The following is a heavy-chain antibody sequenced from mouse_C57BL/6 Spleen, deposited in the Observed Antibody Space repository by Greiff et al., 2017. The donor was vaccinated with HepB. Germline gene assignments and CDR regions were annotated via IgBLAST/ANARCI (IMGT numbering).Heavy chain of an antibody. CDR1: GYTFTDYY. CDR3: ARSIYYGPAWFAY. V-gene: IGHV1-26*01. D-gene: IGHD2-1*01. Sequence: EVQLQQSGPELVKPGASVKISCKASGYTFTDYYMNWVKQSHGKSLEWIGDINPNNGGTSYNQKFKGKATLTVDKSSSTAYMELRSLTSEDSAVYYCARSIYYGPAWFAYWGQGTLVTVSA. J-gene: IGHJ3*01. CDR2: INPNNGGT.